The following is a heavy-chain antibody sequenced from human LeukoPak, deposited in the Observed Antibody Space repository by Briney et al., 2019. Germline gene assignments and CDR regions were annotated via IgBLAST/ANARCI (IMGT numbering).Heavy chain of an antibody. Sequence: PGGSLRLSCAVSGFTFSTYTMNWVRQAPGKGLEWVSYITGTSSTIYYAASMKGRFTVSRDNARNSLYLQMNSLRDEDTAVYYCARVLTDGRGWYHFDYWGQGTLVTVSS. CDR1: GFTFSTYT. J-gene: IGHJ4*02. CDR2: ITGTSSTI. D-gene: IGHD6-19*01. CDR3: ARVLTDGRGWYHFDY. V-gene: IGHV3-48*02.